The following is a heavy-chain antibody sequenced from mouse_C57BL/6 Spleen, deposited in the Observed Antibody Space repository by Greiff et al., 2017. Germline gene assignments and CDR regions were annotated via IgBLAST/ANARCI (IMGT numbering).Heavy chain of an antibody. V-gene: IGHV14-2*01. CDR3: ARTEYGRYYAMDY. J-gene: IGHJ4*01. Sequence: VQLQQSGAELVKPGASVKLSCTASGFNIKDYYMHWVKQRTEQGLEWIGRIDPEDGETKYAPKFPGKATITADKSSNTAYLHISSLTSEDTAFYYCARTEYGRYYAMDYWGQGTSVTVSS. CDR1: GFNIKDYY. D-gene: IGHD1-1*02. CDR2: IDPEDGET.